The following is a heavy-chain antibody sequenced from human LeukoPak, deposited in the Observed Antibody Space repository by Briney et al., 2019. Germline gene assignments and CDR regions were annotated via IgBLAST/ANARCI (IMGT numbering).Heavy chain of an antibody. CDR2: VNQDESAK. Sequence: GGSLRLSCAASEFIFSRFWMSWVRQAPGKGLEGVASVNQDESAKFYVDSVRGRFTISRDNAKNPLFLQMNFLRAEDTAFYYCAKLLRDVTIYDFWGHGALVTVSS. CDR1: EFIFSRFW. D-gene: IGHD4-23*01. J-gene: IGHJ4*01. V-gene: IGHV3-7*01. CDR3: AKLLRDVTIYDF.